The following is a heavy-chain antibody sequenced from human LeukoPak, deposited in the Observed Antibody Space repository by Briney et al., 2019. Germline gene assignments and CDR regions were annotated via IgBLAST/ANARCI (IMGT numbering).Heavy chain of an antibody. J-gene: IGHJ4*02. Sequence: GGSLRLSCAASGFTFSSYDMSWVRQAPGKGLQWVSGISGGGNTFYSDSVKGRFTISRDNSKNTLYLEMNSLRAEDTAVYYCGKDGWEIRLATGYWGQGTLVTVSS. D-gene: IGHD1-26*01. CDR1: GFTFSSYD. V-gene: IGHV3-23*01. CDR2: ISGGGNT. CDR3: GKDGWEIRLATGY.